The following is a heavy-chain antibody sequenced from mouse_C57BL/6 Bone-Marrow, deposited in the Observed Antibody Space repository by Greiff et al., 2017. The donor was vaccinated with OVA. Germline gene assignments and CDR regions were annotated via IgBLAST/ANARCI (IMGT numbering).Heavy chain of an antibody. J-gene: IGHJ4*01. CDR3: ARTLSNYPCYYAMDY. Sequence: VQLKEPGAELVRPGSSVKLSCKASGYTFTSYWMHWVKQRPIQGLEWIGNIDPSDSETHYNQKFKDKATLTVDKSSSTAYMQLSSLTSEDSAVYYCARTLSNYPCYYAMDYWGQGTSVTVSS. V-gene: IGHV1-52*01. CDR2: IDPSDSET. D-gene: IGHD2-5*01. CDR1: GYTFTSYW.